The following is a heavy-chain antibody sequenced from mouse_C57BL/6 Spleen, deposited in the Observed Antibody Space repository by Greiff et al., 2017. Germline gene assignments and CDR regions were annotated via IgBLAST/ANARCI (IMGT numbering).Heavy chain of an antibody. Sequence: EVKLVESGPELVKPGASVKISCKASGYSFTDYNMNWVKQSNGKSLEWIGVINPNYGTTSYNQKFKGKATLTVDQSSSTAYMQLNSLTSEDSAVYYCATSDYGSTPWYFDVWGTGTTVTVSS. CDR2: INPNYGTT. CDR1: GYSFTDYN. CDR3: ATSDYGSTPWYFDV. D-gene: IGHD1-1*01. V-gene: IGHV1-39*01. J-gene: IGHJ1*03.